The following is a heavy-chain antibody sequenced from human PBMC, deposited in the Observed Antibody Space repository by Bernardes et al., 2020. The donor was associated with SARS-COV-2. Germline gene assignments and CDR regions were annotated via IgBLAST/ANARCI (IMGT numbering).Heavy chain of an antibody. D-gene: IGHD6-19*01. CDR2: IWSDGRTT. V-gene: IGHV3-33*01. J-gene: IGHJ4*02. CDR1: GFPFNIYG. CDR3: ARELDNSVWHVARGMDY. Sequence: GGSLRLSCAASGFPFNIYGMHWVRQAPGKGLEWVATIWSDGRTTDYADSVKGRFTISRDNSMNTLYLQLHGLRAEDTAVYYCARELDNSVWHVARGMDYWGQGSPLTVDS.